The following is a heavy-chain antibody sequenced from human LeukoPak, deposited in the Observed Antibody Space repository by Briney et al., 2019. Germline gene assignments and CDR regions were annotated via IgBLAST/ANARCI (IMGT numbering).Heavy chain of an antibody. CDR1: GFIFHNAW. CDR2: VKGNTDGGTT. D-gene: IGHD3-3*02. J-gene: IGHJ4*02. V-gene: IGHV3-15*01. Sequence: GGSLRLSCAASGFIFHNAWMSWVRQAPGKGLEWVGRVKGNTDGGTTDYAAPVKGRFSISRDDSKNTVYLQMNSLKTEDTAVYFCTAERHFSFYYWGQGTLVTVSS. CDR3: TAERHFSFYY.